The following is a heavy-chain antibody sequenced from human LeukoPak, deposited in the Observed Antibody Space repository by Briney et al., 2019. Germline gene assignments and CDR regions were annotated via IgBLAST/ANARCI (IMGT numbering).Heavy chain of an antibody. D-gene: IGHD1-1*01. V-gene: IGHV3-7*01. Sequence: FXXYXMSWVRQAPGKGLEWVANIKQDEREKFYVDSVKGRFTISRDNAKNSMYLQLNSLRAEDTAVYYCARDAWRDRYFDYWGQGILVTVSS. CDR3: ARDAWRDRYFDY. J-gene: IGHJ4*02. CDR1: FXXYX. CDR2: IKQDEREK.